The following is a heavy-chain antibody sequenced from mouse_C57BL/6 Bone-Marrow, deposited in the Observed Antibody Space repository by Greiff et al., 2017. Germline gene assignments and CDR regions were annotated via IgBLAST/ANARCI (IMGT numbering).Heavy chain of an antibody. V-gene: IGHV1-55*01. CDR1: GYTFTSYW. CDR3: ARTYYRNCWYFDV. Sequence: QVQLQQPGAELVKPGASVKMSCKASGYTFTSYWITWVKQRPGQGLEWIGDIYPGSGSTNYNEKFKSKATLTVDTSSSTAYMQLRSLTSEDSAVFYCARTYYRNCWYFDVWGTGTTVTVSS. J-gene: IGHJ1*03. CDR2: IYPGSGST. D-gene: IGHD2-10*01.